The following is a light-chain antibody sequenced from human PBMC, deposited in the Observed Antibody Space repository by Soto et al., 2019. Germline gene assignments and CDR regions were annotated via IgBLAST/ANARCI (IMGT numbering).Light chain of an antibody. CDR2: EVS. J-gene: IGLJ1*01. Sequence: QSALTQPASVSGTPGQSITISCTGSNSDVGIYDFVSWYQHHPGRAPKLIVSEVSHRPSGASNRFSGSKSGNTASLTISGLQSEDEADYYCISYTSDDVRYVFGTGTKLTVL. CDR1: NSDVGIYDF. V-gene: IGLV2-14*01. CDR3: ISYTSDDVRYV.